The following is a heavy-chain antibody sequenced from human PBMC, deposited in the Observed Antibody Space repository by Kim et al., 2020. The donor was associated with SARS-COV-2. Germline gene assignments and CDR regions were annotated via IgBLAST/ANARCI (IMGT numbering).Heavy chain of an antibody. D-gene: IGHD3-10*01. CDR3: ARGYGSGSYYPINWFDP. J-gene: IGHJ5*02. V-gene: IGHV1-46*01. Sequence: FQGRVTMTRDTSTSTVYMELSSLRSEDTAVYYCARGYGSGSYYPINWFDPWGQGTLVTVSS.